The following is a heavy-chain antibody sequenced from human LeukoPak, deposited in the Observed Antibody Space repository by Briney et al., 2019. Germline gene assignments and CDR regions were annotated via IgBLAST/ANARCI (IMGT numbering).Heavy chain of an antibody. Sequence: GGSLRLSCAASGFTFSSYAMSWVRQAPGKGLEWVSSISSSSSYIYYADSVKGRFTISRDNAKNSLYLQMNSLRAEDTAVYYCASHYGSGSYYSGYWGQGTLVTVSS. J-gene: IGHJ4*02. CDR3: ASHYGSGSYYSGY. V-gene: IGHV3-21*01. CDR2: ISSSSSYI. D-gene: IGHD3-10*01. CDR1: GFTFSSYA.